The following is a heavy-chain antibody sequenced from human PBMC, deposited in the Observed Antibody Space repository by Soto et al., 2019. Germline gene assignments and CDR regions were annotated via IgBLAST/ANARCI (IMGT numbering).Heavy chain of an antibody. CDR2: SSNSGTFS. J-gene: IGHJ4*02. D-gene: IGHD1-1*01. Sequence: GGSLRLSCEGSGFTFSDYYISWIRQAPGKGLEWISYSSNSGTFSRYADSVKGRSSISRDNTKNLLYLQMNSLRAEDTAVYYCARSGDNYNRLDYWGQGTPVTSPQ. CDR1: GFTFSDYY. V-gene: IGHV3-11*06. CDR3: ARSGDNYNRLDY.